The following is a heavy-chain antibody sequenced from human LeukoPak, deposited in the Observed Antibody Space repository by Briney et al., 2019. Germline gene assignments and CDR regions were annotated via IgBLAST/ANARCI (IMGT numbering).Heavy chain of an antibody. D-gene: IGHD4-17*01. J-gene: IGHJ6*02. CDR2: INAGNGNT. CDR1: GYTFTSYA. CDR3: ARDGDYVFGYYYYYGMDD. Sequence: ASVKVSCKASGYTFTSYAMHWVRQAPGQRLEWMGWINAGNGNTKYSQKFQGRVTITRDTSASTAYMELSSLRSEDTAVYYCARDGDYVFGYYYYYGMDDWGQGTTVTVSS. V-gene: IGHV1-3*01.